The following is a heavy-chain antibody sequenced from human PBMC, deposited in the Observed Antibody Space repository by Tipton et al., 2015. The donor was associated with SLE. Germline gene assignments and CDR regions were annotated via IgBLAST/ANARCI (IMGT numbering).Heavy chain of an antibody. V-gene: IGHV4-39*07. Sequence: TLSLTCTVSGGSISSSSYYWGWIRQPPGKGLEWIGSIYHSGSTYYNPSLKSRVTISVDTSKNQFSLKLSSVTAADTAVYYCARAGYGRTDAFDIWGQGTKVTVSS. CDR2: IYHSGST. CDR3: ARAGYGRTDAFDI. D-gene: IGHD4-17*01. CDR1: GGSISSSSYY. J-gene: IGHJ3*02.